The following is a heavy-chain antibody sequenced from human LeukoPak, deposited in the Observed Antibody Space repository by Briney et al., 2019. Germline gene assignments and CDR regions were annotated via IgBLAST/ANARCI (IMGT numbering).Heavy chain of an antibody. J-gene: IGHJ2*01. CDR3: ARVLYFDYDGNQELYWYFDL. D-gene: IGHD4-23*01. Sequence: GASVKVSCKVSGYTLTELSMHWVRQAPGKGLEWMGGFDPEDGETIYAQKFQGRVTITTDESTSTAYMELSSLRSEDTAVYYCARVLYFDYDGNQELYWYFDLWGRGTLVTVSS. V-gene: IGHV1-24*01. CDR2: FDPEDGET. CDR1: GYTLTELS.